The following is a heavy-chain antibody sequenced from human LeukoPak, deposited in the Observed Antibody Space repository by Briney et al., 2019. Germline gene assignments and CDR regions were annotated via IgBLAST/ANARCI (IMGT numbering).Heavy chain of an antibody. CDR2: IISSSSTI. J-gene: IGHJ4*02. V-gene: IGHV3-48*04. D-gene: IGHD1-26*01. CDR1: GFTFSSYS. Sequence: GGSLRLSCAASGFTFSSYSMNWVRHAPGRGVEWGSYIISSSSTIYYAESVKGRFTISRDNAKNSLYPQMNSLRAEETAVYYCARDGKRSGSHQFDYWGQGTLVTVSS. CDR3: ARDGKRSGSHQFDY.